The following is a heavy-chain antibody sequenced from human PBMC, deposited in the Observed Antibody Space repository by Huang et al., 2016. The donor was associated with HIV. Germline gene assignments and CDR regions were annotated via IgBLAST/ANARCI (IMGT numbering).Heavy chain of an antibody. CDR3: ATGFDTYYDI. CDR2: GAPEQGET. CDR1: GYTLTELS. Sequence: QVQLVQSAAEVKKPGASVKVSCKVSGYTLTELSIHWVRQAPGKGLEWMGGGAPEQGETNYGKNFQGRVNMTEDTSTKTAYMELNSMRSEDTTVYYCATGFDTYYDIWGQGTMVIASS. J-gene: IGHJ3*02. V-gene: IGHV1-24*01. D-gene: IGHD2-21*01.